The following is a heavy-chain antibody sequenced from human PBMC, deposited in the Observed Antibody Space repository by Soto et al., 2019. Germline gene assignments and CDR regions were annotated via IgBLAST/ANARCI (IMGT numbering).Heavy chain of an antibody. J-gene: IGHJ4*02. CDR3: ARGVATESPFDY. CDR2: INHSGST. D-gene: IGHD5-12*01. V-gene: IGHV4-34*01. CDR1: GGSFSGYY. Sequence: SETLSLTCAVYGGSFSGYYWCWIRQPPGKGLEWIGEINHSGSTNYNPSLKSRVTISVDTSKNQFSLKLSSVTAADTAVYYCARGVATESPFDYWGQGTLVTVS.